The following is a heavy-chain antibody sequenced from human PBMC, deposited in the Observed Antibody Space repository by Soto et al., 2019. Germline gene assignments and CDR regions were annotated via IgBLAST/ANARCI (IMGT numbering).Heavy chain of an antibody. CDR3: ARGSIWFGEALNFDY. V-gene: IGHV4-30-2*01. CDR1: GGSISSGGYS. J-gene: IGHJ4*02. Sequence: SETLSLTCAVSGGSISSGGYSCNWIRQPPGKGLEWIGYIYHSGSTYYNPSLKSRVTISVDTSKNQFSLKLSSVTAADTAVYYCARGSIWFGEALNFDYWGQGTLVTVSS. CDR2: IYHSGST. D-gene: IGHD3-10*01.